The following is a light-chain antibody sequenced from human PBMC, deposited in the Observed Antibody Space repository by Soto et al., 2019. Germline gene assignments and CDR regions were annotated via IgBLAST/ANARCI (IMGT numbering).Light chain of an antibody. V-gene: IGLV2-14*01. CDR2: EVS. CDR3: SSYTSSSTPYV. CDR1: SRDVGGYNY. J-gene: IGLJ1*01. Sequence: QSALTQPASVSVSPGQSITISCTGTSRDVGGYNYVSWYQQHPGKAPKLMIYEVSNRPSGVSNRFSGSKSGNTASLTISGLQAEDEADYYCSSYTSSSTPYVFGTGTKLTVL.